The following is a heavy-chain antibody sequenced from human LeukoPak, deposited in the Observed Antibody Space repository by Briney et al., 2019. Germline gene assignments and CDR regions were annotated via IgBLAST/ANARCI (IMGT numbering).Heavy chain of an antibody. J-gene: IGHJ4*02. Sequence: GGSLRLSCAASGFTFSSYRMSWVRQAPGKGLEWVANIKQDGSEKYYVDSVKGRFTISRDNAKNSLYLQMNSLRAEDTAVYYCARADRDGYKSRRYFDYWGQGTLVTVSS. D-gene: IGHD5-24*01. V-gene: IGHV3-7*01. CDR1: GFTFSSYR. CDR2: IKQDGSEK. CDR3: ARADRDGYKSRRYFDY.